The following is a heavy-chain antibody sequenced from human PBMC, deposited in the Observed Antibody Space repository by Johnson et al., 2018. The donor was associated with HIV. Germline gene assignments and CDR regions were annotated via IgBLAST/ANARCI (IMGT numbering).Heavy chain of an antibody. J-gene: IGHJ3*02. CDR2: ISYDGSNK. V-gene: IGHV3-30-3*01. CDR3: ATQGGTTSFDI. D-gene: IGHD1-7*01. CDR1: GFTLSSYA. Sequence: VQLVESGGGVVQPGRSLRLSCAASGFTLSSYAMHWVRQAPGKGLEWVAVISYDGSNKYYADSVKGRFTISRDNSKNTLYLQMNSLRAEDTAVYYCATQGGTTSFDIWGQGTIVTVSS.